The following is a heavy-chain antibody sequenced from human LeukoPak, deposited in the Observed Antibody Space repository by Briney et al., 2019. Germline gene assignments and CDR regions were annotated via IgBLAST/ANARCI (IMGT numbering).Heavy chain of an antibody. V-gene: IGHV3-23*01. CDR2: ISGSGSTT. CDR3: AKSGYSNSWPFDI. J-gene: IGHJ4*02. D-gene: IGHD6-13*01. Sequence: GGSLRLSCAASGFTFSSYGMGWVSQAPGKGLEWVSSISGSGSTTYYADSVKARFTISRDNSNNTLHLQMNSLRAEDTAVYSCAKSGYSNSWPFDIWAQRTLVTVSS. CDR1: GFTFSSYG.